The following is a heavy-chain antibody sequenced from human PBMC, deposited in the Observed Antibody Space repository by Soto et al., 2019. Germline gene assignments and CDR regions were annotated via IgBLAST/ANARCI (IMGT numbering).Heavy chain of an antibody. CDR3: AKGGGGTRYSAMAC. J-gene: IGHJ4*02. CDR2: ICGSGDTT. CDR1: GFSFSTYA. Sequence: EMRLLESGGGLVQPGGSLRLSCVASGFSFSTYAMNWVRQAPGKGLEWVSVICGSGDTTYYADSVKGRFTISRDNSKNALYLQMISLSAEDTAMYYCAKGGGGTRYSAMACWGQGTLVTVSS. V-gene: IGHV3-23*01. D-gene: IGHD2-15*01.